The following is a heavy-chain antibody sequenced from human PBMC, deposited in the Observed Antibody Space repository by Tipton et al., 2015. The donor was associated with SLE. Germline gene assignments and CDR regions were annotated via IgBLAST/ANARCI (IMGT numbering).Heavy chain of an antibody. CDR2: IYHSGST. V-gene: IGHV4-38-2*01. D-gene: IGHD3-3*01. CDR3: ARRSEGHAFDI. J-gene: IGHJ3*02. CDR1: GYSISSGYY. Sequence: LSCAVSGYSISSGYYWGWIRQPPGKGLEWIGSIYHSGSTYYNPSLKSRVTISVDTSKNQFSLKLSSVTAADTAVYYCARRSEGHAFDIWGQGTMVTVSS.